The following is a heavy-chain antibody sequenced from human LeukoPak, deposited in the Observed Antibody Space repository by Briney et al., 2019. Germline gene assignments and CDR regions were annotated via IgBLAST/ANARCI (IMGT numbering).Heavy chain of an antibody. V-gene: IGHV1-2*02. CDR1: GYTLMGYF. CDR2: INPDSGGT. Sequence: ASVKVSCKASGYTLMGYFIHWVRQAPGQGLEWMGWINPDSGGTNYAQNFQGRVTMTRDTSITTGYMELSRLGSDDTAVYYCARARGPRNYGDYVGASDIWGQGTMISVSS. D-gene: IGHD4-17*01. J-gene: IGHJ3*02. CDR3: ARARGPRNYGDYVGASDI.